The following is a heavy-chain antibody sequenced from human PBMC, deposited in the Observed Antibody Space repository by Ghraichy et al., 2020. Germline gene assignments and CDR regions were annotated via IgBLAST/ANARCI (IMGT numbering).Heavy chain of an antibody. Sequence: TLSLTCTVSGGSISSGGYYWSWIRQHPGKGLEWIGYIYYSGSTYYNPSLKSRVTISVDTSKNQFSLKLSSVTAADTAVYYCARDGSGSYYAWGQGTLVTVSS. V-gene: IGHV4-31*03. CDR2: IYYSGST. D-gene: IGHD3-10*01. J-gene: IGHJ5*02. CDR1: GGSISSGGYY. CDR3: ARDGSGSYYA.